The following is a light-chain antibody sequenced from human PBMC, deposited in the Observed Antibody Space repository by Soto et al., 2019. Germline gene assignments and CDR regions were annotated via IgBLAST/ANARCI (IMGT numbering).Light chain of an antibody. CDR1: QSINNW. CDR2: KAS. CDR3: QQYNSYSPT. V-gene: IGKV1-5*03. J-gene: IGKJ2*01. Sequence: DMQMTQSPSTLSASVGDRVTITCRASQSINNWLAWYQQKPGKAPKLLIYKASSLESGVPSRFSGSGSGIEFTLTISSLQPDDFATYYCQQYNSYSPTFGQGTKLEIK.